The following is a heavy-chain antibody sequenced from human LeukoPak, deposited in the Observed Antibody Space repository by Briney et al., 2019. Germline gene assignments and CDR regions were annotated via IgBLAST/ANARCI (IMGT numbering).Heavy chain of an antibody. CDR3: AKDMADTASYGMGV. Sequence: GRSLRLSCAASGSTFDDYAMHWVRQAPGKGLEWVSGISWNSGSIGYADSVKGRFTISRDNAKNSLYLQMNSLRAEDTALYYCAKDMADTASYGMGVWGQGTTVTVSS. CDR1: GSTFDDYA. D-gene: IGHD5-18*01. J-gene: IGHJ6*02. V-gene: IGHV3-9*01. CDR2: ISWNSGSI.